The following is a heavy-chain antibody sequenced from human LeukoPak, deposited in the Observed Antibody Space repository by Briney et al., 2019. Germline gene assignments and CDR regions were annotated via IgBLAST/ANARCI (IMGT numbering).Heavy chain of an antibody. D-gene: IGHD4-17*01. CDR3: AKYGSDAFDI. Sequence: GGSLRLSCAASGFTFSSYGMHWVRQAPGKGLEWVAVISYDGSNKYYADSVKGRFTISRDNSKNTLYLQMNSLRAEDTAVYYCAKYGSDAFDIWGQGTMVTVSS. J-gene: IGHJ3*02. V-gene: IGHV3-30*18. CDR1: GFTFSSYG. CDR2: ISYDGSNK.